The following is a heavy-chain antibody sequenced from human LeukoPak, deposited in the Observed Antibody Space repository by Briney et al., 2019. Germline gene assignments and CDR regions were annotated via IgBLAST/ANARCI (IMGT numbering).Heavy chain of an antibody. CDR1: GYTFTGYY. Sequence: ASVKVSCKASGYTFTGYYMHWVRQAPGQGLEWMGIINPSGGSTSYAQKFQGRVTMTRDTSTSTAYMELSSLRSEDTAVYYCARDGHYYDSSGYYESLDYWGQGTLVTVSS. CDR3: ARDGHYYDSSGYYESLDY. D-gene: IGHD3-22*01. CDR2: INPSGGST. V-gene: IGHV1-46*01. J-gene: IGHJ4*02.